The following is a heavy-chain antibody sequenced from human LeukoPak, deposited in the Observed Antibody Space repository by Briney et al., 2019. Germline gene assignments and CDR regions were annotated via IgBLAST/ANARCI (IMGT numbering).Heavy chain of an antibody. CDR2: INHSGST. V-gene: IGHV4-34*01. J-gene: IGHJ4*02. CDR3: ARASLQLWLIDY. CDR1: GGSFSGYY. D-gene: IGHD5-18*01. Sequence: SETLSLTCAVYGGSFSGYYWSWIRQPPGKGLEWIGEINHSGSTNYNPSLKSRVTISVDTSKNQFSLKLSSVTAADTAVYYCARASLQLWLIDYWGQGTLVTVSS.